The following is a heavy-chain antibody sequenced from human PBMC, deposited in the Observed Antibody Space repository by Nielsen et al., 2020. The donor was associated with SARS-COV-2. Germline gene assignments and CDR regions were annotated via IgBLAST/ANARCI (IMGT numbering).Heavy chain of an antibody. CDR3: TKGSLRTAPGW. J-gene: IGHJ4*02. CDR1: GVSINTGY. V-gene: IGHV4-59*01. D-gene: IGHD5-24*01. Sequence: SETLSLTCDVSGVSINTGYCGWMRQPPGKGLEWIGSISYNGATDYNPSLKSRVTISKDTSKNRFSLIVTSLTAADTAVYYCTKGSLRTAPGWWGQGTLVTVSS. CDR2: ISYNGAT.